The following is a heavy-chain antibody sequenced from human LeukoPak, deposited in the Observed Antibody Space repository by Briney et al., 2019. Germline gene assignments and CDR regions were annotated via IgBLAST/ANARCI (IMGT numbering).Heavy chain of an antibody. CDR3: ARQPSIAAAGDY. D-gene: IGHD6-13*01. J-gene: IGHJ4*02. Sequence: SETLSLTCTVSGGSISSSSYYWGWIRQPPGKGLEWIGSIYYSGSTYYNPSLKSRVTISVDTSKNQFSLKLSSVTAADTAVYYCARQPSIAAAGDYWGQGTLVTVSS. V-gene: IGHV4-39*01. CDR1: GGSISSSSYY. CDR2: IYYSGST.